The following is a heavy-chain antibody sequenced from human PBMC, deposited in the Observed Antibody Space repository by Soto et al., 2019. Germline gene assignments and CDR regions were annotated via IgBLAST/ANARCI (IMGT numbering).Heavy chain of an antibody. V-gene: IGHV1-18*01. CDR3: ARDREYQLLQPDYYGMDV. J-gene: IGHJ6*02. D-gene: IGHD2-2*01. CDR2: ISAYNGNT. Sequence: ASVKVSCKASGYTFTSYGISWVRQAPGQGLEWMGWISAYNGNTNYAQKLQGRVTMTTDTSTSTAYMELRSLRSDDTAVYYCARDREYQLLQPDYYGMDVWGQGTTVTVSS. CDR1: GYTFTSYG.